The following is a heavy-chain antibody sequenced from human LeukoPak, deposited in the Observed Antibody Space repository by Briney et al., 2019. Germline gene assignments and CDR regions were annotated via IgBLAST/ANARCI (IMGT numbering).Heavy chain of an antibody. J-gene: IGHJ4*02. Sequence: SETLSLTCAVSGGSINSFYWSWFRQSPGKGLEWIGYIYYTGTTNYNPSLKSRVTISVDTSKNQFSLRLSSVTAADTAVYYCARVAWNYGYFDYWGQGTLVTVSS. CDR1: GGSINSFY. V-gene: IGHV4-59*12. CDR2: IYYTGTT. CDR3: ARVAWNYGYFDY. D-gene: IGHD1-7*01.